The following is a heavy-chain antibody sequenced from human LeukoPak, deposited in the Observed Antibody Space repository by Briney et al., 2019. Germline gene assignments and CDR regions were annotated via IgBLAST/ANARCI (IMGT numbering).Heavy chain of an antibody. J-gene: IGHJ4*02. CDR2: ISGSGGST. V-gene: IGHV3-23*01. CDR1: GFTFSSYA. Sequence: PGGTLRLSCAASGFTFSSYAMSWVRQAPGKGLEWVSAISGSGGSTYYADSVKGRFTISRDNSKNTLYLQMNSLRAEDTAVYYCAKGYYGDYGRYYFDYWGQGTLVTVSS. D-gene: IGHD4-17*01. CDR3: AKGYYGDYGRYYFDY.